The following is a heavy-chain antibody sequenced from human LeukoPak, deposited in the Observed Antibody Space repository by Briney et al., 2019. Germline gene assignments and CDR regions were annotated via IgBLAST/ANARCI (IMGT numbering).Heavy chain of an antibody. CDR3: ARDRGGSYSAIDY. Sequence: GGSLRLSCAASGFTFSRYSLNWVRHAPGKGLEWVSFISSSRITIYYADSLKGRFTISRDNAEKSLYLQMNSLRAEDTAVYYCARDRGGSYSAIDYWGQGTLVTVSS. CDR1: GFTFSRYS. V-gene: IGHV3-48*04. J-gene: IGHJ4*02. CDR2: ISSSRITI. D-gene: IGHD2-15*01.